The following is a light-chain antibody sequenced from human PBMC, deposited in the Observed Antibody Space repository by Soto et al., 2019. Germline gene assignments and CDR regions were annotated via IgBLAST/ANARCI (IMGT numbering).Light chain of an antibody. V-gene: IGLV4-69*01. CDR2: INSDGSH. Sequence: QLVLTQSPSASASLGASVKLTCTLSSGHSSYAIAWHQQQPEKGPQFLIKINSDGSHNRGDGISDRFSGSSSGAERYLTISSLQSEDEADYYCQTWGSSWVFGGGTKVTVL. CDR3: QTWGSSWV. CDR1: SGHSSYA. J-gene: IGLJ3*02.